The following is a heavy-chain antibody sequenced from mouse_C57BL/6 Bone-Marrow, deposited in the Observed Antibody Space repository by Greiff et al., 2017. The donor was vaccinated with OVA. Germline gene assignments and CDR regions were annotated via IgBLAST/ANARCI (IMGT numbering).Heavy chain of an antibody. CDR3: ARNGFSNWYFDV. CDR1: GYTFTSYW. V-gene: IGHV1-69*01. CDR2: TDPSDSYT. Sequence: QVQLQQPGAELVMPGASVKLSCKASGYTFTSYWMHWVKQRPGQGLEWIGETDPSDSYTNYNQKFKGKSTLTVDKSSSTAYMQLSSLTSEDSAVYYCARNGFSNWYFDVWGTGTTVTVSS. D-gene: IGHD1-1*01. J-gene: IGHJ1*03.